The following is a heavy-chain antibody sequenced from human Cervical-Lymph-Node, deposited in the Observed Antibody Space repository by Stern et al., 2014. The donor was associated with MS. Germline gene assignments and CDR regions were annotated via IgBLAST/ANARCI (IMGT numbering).Heavy chain of an antibody. CDR2: INPNSGGT. CDR1: AYTITDYY. CDR3: ARGGGYSYSTLDY. J-gene: IGHJ4*02. V-gene: IGHV1-2*02. D-gene: IGHD3-10*01. Sequence: QVQLVQSGAEVKKPGASVKVSCKASAYTITDYYTHWVRQAPGHGLGWMGWINPNSGGTYSAQKFQGRLTMTRDTSISTAYMELSSLRSDDTAVYYCARGGGYSYSTLDYWGQGTQVTVSS.